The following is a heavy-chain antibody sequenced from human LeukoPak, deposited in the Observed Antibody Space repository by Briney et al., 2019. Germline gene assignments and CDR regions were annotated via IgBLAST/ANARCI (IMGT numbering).Heavy chain of an antibody. D-gene: IGHD6-13*01. V-gene: IGHV1-8*01. CDR3: ARIAAAGNRRLNY. J-gene: IGHJ4*02. CDR1: GYTFTCYD. CDR2: MNPNSGNT. Sequence: VASVKVSCKASGYTFTCYDINWVRQATGQGLEWMGWMNPNSGNTGYAQKFQGRIIVSRNTSISTAYMELSSLTSEDTAIYYCARIAAAGNRRLNYWGQGTLVTVAS.